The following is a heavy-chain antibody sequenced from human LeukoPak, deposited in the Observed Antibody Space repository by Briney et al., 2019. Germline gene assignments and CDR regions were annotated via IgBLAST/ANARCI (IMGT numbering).Heavy chain of an antibody. CDR3: AREYSSSSGSVSDY. V-gene: IGHV3-23*01. Sequence: PGGSLRLSCAASGFTFSSYAMSWVRQAPGKGLEWVSAISGSGGSTYYADSVKGRFTISRDNAKNSLYLQMNSLRDGDTAVYYCAREYSSSSGSVSDYWGQGTLVTVSS. J-gene: IGHJ4*02. D-gene: IGHD6-6*01. CDR2: ISGSGGST. CDR1: GFTFSSYA.